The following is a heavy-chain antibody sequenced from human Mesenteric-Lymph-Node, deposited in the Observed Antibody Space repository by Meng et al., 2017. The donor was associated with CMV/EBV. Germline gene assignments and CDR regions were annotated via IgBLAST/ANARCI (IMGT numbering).Heavy chain of an antibody. V-gene: IGHV4-39*07. D-gene: IGHD4-17*01. J-gene: IGHJ6*02. CDR1: GFTFSSYVI. Sequence: GSLRLSCAASGFTFSSYVIYWVRQAPGKGLEWIASMFYSGRTYYNPSLKSRVTISIDTSRSQFSLKLSSVTAADTAMYYCARDYGDYFRGSRGDYYYGMDVWGQGTTVTVSS. CDR2: MFYSGRT. CDR3: ARDYGDYFRGSRGDYYYGMDV.